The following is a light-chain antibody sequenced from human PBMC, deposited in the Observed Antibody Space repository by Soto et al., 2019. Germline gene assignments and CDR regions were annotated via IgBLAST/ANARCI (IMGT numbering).Light chain of an antibody. CDR1: QSVATN. J-gene: IGKJ1*01. V-gene: IGKV3-15*01. CDR2: GAS. Sequence: EIVLTQSPATLSLSPGERVTLSCRASQSVATNLAWYQQRPGQAPRLLIYGASKRAIGLPARFSGSGSGTEFTLTISSLQSEDFAVYYCQQYNDWPQTLGQGTKVDI. CDR3: QQYNDWPQT.